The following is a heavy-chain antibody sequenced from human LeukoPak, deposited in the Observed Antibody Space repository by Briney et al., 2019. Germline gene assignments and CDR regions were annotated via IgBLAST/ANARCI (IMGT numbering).Heavy chain of an antibody. CDR1: VGSVSSSYYD. Sequence: SETVCLTCTVSVGSVSSSYYDWTWIRQHPGKGLEWIGYNHYSGSAYYNPSLKSRVTISIDTSRNQFSLEVNSVTAADTAVYYCARDGLLTSDAFDIWGQGTMVTVSS. D-gene: IGHD3-16*01. CDR2: NHYSGSA. CDR3: ARDGLLTSDAFDI. V-gene: IGHV4-31*03. J-gene: IGHJ3*02.